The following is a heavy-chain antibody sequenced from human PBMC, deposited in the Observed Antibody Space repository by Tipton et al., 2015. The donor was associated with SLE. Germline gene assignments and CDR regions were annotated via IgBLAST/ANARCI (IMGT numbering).Heavy chain of an antibody. Sequence: SLRLSCAASGFTFSSYAMSWVRQAPGKGLEWVSAISGSGGSTYYADSVKGRFTISRDNSKNTLYLQMNSLRAEDTAVYYCARDSSSRYAHDAFDIWGQGTMVTVSS. CDR2: ISGSGGST. V-gene: IGHV3-23*01. D-gene: IGHD6-13*01. J-gene: IGHJ3*02. CDR1: GFTFSSYA. CDR3: ARDSSSRYAHDAFDI.